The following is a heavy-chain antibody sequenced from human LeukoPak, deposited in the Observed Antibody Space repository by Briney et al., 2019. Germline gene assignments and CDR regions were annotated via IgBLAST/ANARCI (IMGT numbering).Heavy chain of an antibody. V-gene: IGHV1-2*02. CDR2: ITPSGCT. Sequence: GASVKVSCKASGYTFTSYAIHWVRQAPGQGLEWMGWITPSGCTNYPQKFQGRVAITWDTSITTAYMDLSRLTSDDTAVYYCARDRYGDGFAHLDYWGQGALVTVSS. CDR3: ARDRYGDGFAHLDY. D-gene: IGHD5-24*01. J-gene: IGHJ4*02. CDR1: GYTFTSYA.